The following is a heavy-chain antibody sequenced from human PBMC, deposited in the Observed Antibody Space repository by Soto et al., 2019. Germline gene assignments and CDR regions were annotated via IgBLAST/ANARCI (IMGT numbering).Heavy chain of an antibody. V-gene: IGHV1-18*01. J-gene: IGHJ4*02. Sequence: QVQLVQSGAEVKKPGASVKVSCKASGYSFTSYGISWERQAPGQGLEWMGWISTYNGDTNYAQKLQGRLTMTTDTSTSTAYMELRSLRSDDTAVYFCARDLNSASYYNYWGQGTLVTVSS. CDR3: ARDLNSASYYNY. CDR1: GYSFTSYG. CDR2: ISTYNGDT. D-gene: IGHD1-26*01.